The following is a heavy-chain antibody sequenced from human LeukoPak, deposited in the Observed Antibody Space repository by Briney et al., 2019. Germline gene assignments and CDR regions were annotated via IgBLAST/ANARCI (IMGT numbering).Heavy chain of an antibody. Sequence: GGSLRHSCAASAFTFSSYWMHWVRQAPGKGLEWVSRIKGDESSINYADSVEGRFTISRDNAKNTVYLHLNSLRVEDTAVYYCVRGAPYMYYFDYWGQGTLVTVSS. V-gene: IGHV3-74*01. D-gene: IGHD3-16*01. CDR1: AFTFSSYW. CDR3: VRGAPYMYYFDY. CDR2: IKGDESSI. J-gene: IGHJ4*02.